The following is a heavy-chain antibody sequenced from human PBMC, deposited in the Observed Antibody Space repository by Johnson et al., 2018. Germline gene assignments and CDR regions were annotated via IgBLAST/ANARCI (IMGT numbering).Heavy chain of an antibody. CDR2: IWFDGSKK. D-gene: IGHD3-22*01. V-gene: IGHV3-33*01. CDR1: GFTFSRYG. J-gene: IGHJ3*02. Sequence: QVQLVQSGGGVVQPGRSLRLSCVASGFTFSRYGIHWVRQAPGKGLEWVANIWFDGSKKFYADSVKGRFSISRDNSKNTLYLQMNSLRAEDTVVYYCVRDKSSTYYYDNSGYFDAFDIWGQGTMVTVSA. CDR3: VRDKSSTYYYDNSGYFDAFDI.